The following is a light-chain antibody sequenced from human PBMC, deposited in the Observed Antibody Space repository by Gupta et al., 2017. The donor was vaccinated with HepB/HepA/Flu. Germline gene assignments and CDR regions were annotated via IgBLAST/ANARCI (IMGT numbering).Light chain of an antibody. V-gene: IGKV1-39*01. CDR1: QSISNY. CDR2: AAS. J-gene: IGKJ2*01. Sequence: QMTQSPSSLSASVGDRVTITCRASQSISNYLNWYQQKPGKAPKLLIYAASRMQSGVPSRFSGSGSGTDFTLTISSLQPEDFATYYCQQRDSSPYPFGQGTKLDIK. CDR3: QQRDSSPYP.